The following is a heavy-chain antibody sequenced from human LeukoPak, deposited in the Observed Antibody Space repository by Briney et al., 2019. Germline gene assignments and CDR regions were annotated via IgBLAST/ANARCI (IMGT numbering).Heavy chain of an antibody. CDR2: VSSNGAKT. J-gene: IGHJ3*02. V-gene: IGHV3-23*01. D-gene: IGHD3-16*02. CDR1: GFTFSSYA. CDR3: AKRARGSYRTLGDAFDI. Sequence: GGSLRLSCAASGFTFSSYAITWVRQAPGKGLEWVSAVSSNGAKTYYADSVKGRFTISRDNYKNMVFLQMNSLRAGDTAVYYCAKRARGSYRTLGDAFDIRGQGTMVTVSS.